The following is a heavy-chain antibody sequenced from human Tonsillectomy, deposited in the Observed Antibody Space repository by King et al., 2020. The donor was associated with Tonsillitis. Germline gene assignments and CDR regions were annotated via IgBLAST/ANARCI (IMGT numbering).Heavy chain of an antibody. Sequence: VQLVESGPAVAKPGASVQVSCKTSGYPFATYYIHWVRQAPGQGLEWMGWINPNSGGTNFAQKFQDRVTMTRDTSISTAYMELSSLRSDDTAVYYCTRDPYLTSYDALTGFYYWGQGTLVTVSS. V-gene: IGHV1-2*02. CDR3: TRDPYLTSYDALTGFYY. J-gene: IGHJ4*02. D-gene: IGHD3-9*01. CDR2: INPNSGGT. CDR1: GYPFATYY.